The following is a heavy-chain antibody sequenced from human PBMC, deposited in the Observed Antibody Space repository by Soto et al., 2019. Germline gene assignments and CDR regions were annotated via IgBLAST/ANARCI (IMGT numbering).Heavy chain of an antibody. CDR2: IWYDGSNK. D-gene: IGHD6-13*01. CDR3: ARDSGIAVAGPDY. CDR1: GFTFSSYV. Sequence: QVQLVESGGGVVQPGRSLRLSCAASGFTFSSYVMHWVRQAPGKGLEWVAVIWYDGSNKYYADSVKGRFTISRDNSKNTLYLQMNSLRDEDTAVYYCARDSGIAVAGPDYWGQGTLVTVSS. V-gene: IGHV3-33*01. J-gene: IGHJ4*02.